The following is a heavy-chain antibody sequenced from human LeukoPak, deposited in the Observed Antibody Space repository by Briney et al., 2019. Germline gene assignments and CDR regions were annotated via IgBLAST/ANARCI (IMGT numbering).Heavy chain of an antibody. V-gene: IGHV4-39*01. Sequence: PSETLSLTCSVSGGSIRSWNYYWGWIRQPPGKGLEWIGSIYYSGSTYYNPSLKSRVTISVDTSKNQFSLKLSSVTAADTAVYYCARRAIVATDYWGQGTLVTVSS. CDR1: GGSIRSWNYY. CDR2: IYYSGST. D-gene: IGHD5-12*01. J-gene: IGHJ4*02. CDR3: ARRAIVATDY.